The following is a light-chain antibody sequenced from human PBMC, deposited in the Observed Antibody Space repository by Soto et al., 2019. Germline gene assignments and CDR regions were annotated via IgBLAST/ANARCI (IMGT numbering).Light chain of an antibody. V-gene: IGLV2-14*01. CDR2: DVS. J-gene: IGLJ7*01. CDR3: SSYSSTNTLGV. CDR1: SSDVGGYNY. Sequence: QSVLTQPASVSGSPGQSITISCTGTSSDVGGYNYVSWYQQRPGKAPKLIIYDVSNRPSGVSTRFSGSRSGNTASLTISGLQAEDEANYFCSSYSSTNTLGVFGGGTQLTVL.